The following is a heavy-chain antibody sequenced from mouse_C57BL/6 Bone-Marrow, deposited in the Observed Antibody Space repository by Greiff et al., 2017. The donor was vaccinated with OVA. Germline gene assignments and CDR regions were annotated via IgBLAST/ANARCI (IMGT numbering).Heavy chain of an antibody. CDR2: IYPRSGNT. CDR3: VRDNYPARFAY. V-gene: IGHV1-81*01. J-gene: IGHJ2*01. Sequence: QVQLKESGAELARPGASVKLSCKASGYTFTSYGISWVKQRTGQGLEWIGEIYPRSGNTYYNEKFKGKATLTADKSSSTAYMELRSLTSEDSAVYFCVRDNYPARFAYWGQGTTLTVSS. D-gene: IGHD1-3*01. CDR1: GYTFTSYG.